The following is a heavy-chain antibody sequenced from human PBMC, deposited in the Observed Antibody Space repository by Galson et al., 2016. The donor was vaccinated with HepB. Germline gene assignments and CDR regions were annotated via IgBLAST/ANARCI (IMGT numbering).Heavy chain of an antibody. Sequence: CAISGDSVSSNSAAWNWIRQSPSRGLEWLGRTYYRSIWYNDYAVSVKSRISINPDTSKNQFSLHLNSVTPEDTAAYYCASPLYGGDSFDIWGQGSMVTVSS. D-gene: IGHD4-23*01. J-gene: IGHJ3*02. CDR1: GDSVSSNSAA. CDR2: TYYRSIWYN. V-gene: IGHV6-1*01. CDR3: ASPLYGGDSFDI.